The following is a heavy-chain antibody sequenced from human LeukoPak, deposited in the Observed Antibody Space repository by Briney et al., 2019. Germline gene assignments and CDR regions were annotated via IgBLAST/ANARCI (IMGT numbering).Heavy chain of an antibody. D-gene: IGHD2-15*01. CDR3: ARDQGYCASVSCRGDAFDV. J-gene: IGHJ3*01. Sequence: GGSLRLSCAASGFTFSSYAMSWVRQAPGKGPEWVGKINEDGSQKYYVDSVKGRFTISRDNAENSLSLHMNSLRAEDTAVYYRARDQGYCASVSCRGDAFDVWGQGSMVSVSA. V-gene: IGHV3-7*01. CDR1: GFTFSSYA. CDR2: INEDGSQK.